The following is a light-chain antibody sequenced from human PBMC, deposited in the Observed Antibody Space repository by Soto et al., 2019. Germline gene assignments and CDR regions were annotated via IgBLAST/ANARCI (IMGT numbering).Light chain of an antibody. CDR1: SSNIGSEY. CDR2: SNS. V-gene: IGLV1-44*01. J-gene: IGLJ1*01. Sequence: QLVLTQPPSASGTPGQRVTISCSGSSSNIGSEYVVWYQHLPGTAPKLLIYSNSQRPSGVPDRFSASKSGTSASLAISGLQSEDEAEYYCAAWDDSLNGYVFGPGTKVTVL. CDR3: AAWDDSLNGYV.